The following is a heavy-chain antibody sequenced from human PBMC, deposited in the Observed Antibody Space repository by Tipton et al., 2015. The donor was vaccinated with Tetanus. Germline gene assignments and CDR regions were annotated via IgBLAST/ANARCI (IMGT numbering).Heavy chain of an antibody. D-gene: IGHD1-20*01. J-gene: IGHJ3*02. CDR1: GFSITNYR. CDR3: ARRRHTWNRGGFDI. V-gene: IGHV3-21*01. CDR2: ITSTSRYI. Sequence: SLRLSCAVTGFSITNYRMNWVRQAPGRGLEWVSSITSTSRYIYYAASVKGRFTISRDNAKKTVYLQMNSLTAADTAVYYCARRRHTWNRGGFDIWGQGTMVILSS.